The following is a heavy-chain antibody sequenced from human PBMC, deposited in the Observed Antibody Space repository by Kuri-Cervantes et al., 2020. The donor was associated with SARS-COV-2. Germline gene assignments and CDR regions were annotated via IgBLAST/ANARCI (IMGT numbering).Heavy chain of an antibody. V-gene: IGHV3-74*01. J-gene: IGHJ4*02. CDR1: RLTFSSLA. CDR2: INPDGSYT. D-gene: IGHD1-1*01. CDR3: VRDGDHWNFDY. Sequence: GGSLRLSCAASRLTFSSLAIHWVRQAPGKGLEWVSRINPDGSYTNNADSVKGRFTLSRDNAKNMLFLQMNSLRAEDTAVYYCVRDGDHWNFDYWGQGTLVTVSS.